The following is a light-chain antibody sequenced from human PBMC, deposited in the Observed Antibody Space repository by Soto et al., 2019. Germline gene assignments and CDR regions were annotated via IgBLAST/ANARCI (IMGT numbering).Light chain of an antibody. CDR3: QQRNVWPPIT. Sequence: DIVMTQSPLSLVVTAGEPATLSCRASQSIHTSLAWYQQKPGQPPRLVVYDSTLRANGVPDRFGGSRSGTEFTLTINNLEPEDFAVYYCQQRNVWPPITFGQGTRLEIK. V-gene: IGKV3-11*01. CDR2: DST. CDR1: QSIHTS. J-gene: IGKJ5*01.